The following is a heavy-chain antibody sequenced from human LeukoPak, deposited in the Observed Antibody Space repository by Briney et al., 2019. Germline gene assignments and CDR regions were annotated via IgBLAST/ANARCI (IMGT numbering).Heavy chain of an antibody. D-gene: IGHD3-10*01. V-gene: IGHV1-2*02. CDR2: INPNSGGT. CDR1: GYTFTGYY. J-gene: IGHJ4*02. CDR3: ARGGTVLLWFGSDY. Sequence: ASVKVSCKASGYTFTGYYMHWVRQAPGQGLEWMGWINPNSGGTNYAQKFQGRVTMTRDTSISTAYMELSSLRSEDTAVYYCARGGTVLLWFGSDYWGQGTLVTVSS.